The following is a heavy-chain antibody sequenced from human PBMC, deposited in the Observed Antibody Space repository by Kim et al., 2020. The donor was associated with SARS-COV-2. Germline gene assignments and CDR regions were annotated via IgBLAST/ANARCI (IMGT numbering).Heavy chain of an antibody. J-gene: IGHJ4*02. D-gene: IGHD1-26*01. CDR3: ARDLGRGAHSYYFDY. Sequence: DSVQGRFTISRDKSKNSLYLQMNSLGAEDTAVYYCARDLGRGAHSYYFDYWGQGTLVTVSS. V-gene: IGHV3-11*01.